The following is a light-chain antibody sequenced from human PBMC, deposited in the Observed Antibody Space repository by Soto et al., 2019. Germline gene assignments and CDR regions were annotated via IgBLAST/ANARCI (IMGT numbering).Light chain of an antibody. CDR2: DAS. Sequence: EIVMTQSPATRSVSPLEIATLSFRASLSVSRNLAWYQQKPGQAPRLLIFDASTRATGIPARFSGSGSGTEFTLTITSLQSEDFAVYYCQQYNAWPRTFGQGTKVDIK. CDR1: LSVSRN. J-gene: IGKJ1*01. CDR3: QQYNAWPRT. V-gene: IGKV3-15*01.